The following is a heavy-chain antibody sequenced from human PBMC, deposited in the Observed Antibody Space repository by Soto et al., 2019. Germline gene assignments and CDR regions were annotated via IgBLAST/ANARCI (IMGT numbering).Heavy chain of an antibody. CDR3: ARDLSGIAARSPAAGGGWFDP. CDR1: GYTFTSYG. J-gene: IGHJ5*02. V-gene: IGHV1-18*04. D-gene: IGHD6-13*01. Sequence: QVQLVQSGAEVKKPGASVKVSCKASGYTFTSYGISWVRQAPGQGLEWMGWISAYNGNTNYAQKLQGRVTMTRDTSTSTVYMELSSLRSEDTAVYYCARDLSGIAARSPAAGGGWFDPWGQGTLVTVSS. CDR2: ISAYNGNT.